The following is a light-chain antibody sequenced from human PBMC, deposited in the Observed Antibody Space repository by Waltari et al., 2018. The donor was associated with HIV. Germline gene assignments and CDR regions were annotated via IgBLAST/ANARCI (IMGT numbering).Light chain of an antibody. CDR1: SSSIRSKY. CDR2: RNN. CDR3: AAWDDSLSGGV. V-gene: IGLV1-47*01. J-gene: IGLJ3*02. Sequence: QSVLTQPPSASGTPGQRVTISCSGSSSSIRSKYVYWYQNLPGTAPKLLIYRNNQRPSGFPDRFSGSKSGTSASLAISGLRSEDEADYYCAAWDDSLSGGVFGGGTKLTVL.